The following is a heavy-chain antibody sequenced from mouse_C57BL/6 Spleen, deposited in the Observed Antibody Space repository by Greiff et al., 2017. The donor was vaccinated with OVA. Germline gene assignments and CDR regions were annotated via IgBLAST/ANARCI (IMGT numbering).Heavy chain of an antibody. V-gene: IGHV7-3*01. CDR1: GFTFTDYY. J-gene: IGHJ4*01. CDR3: ARSPPYYYAMDY. CDR2: IRTKANGYTT. Sequence: EVKLVESGGGLVQPGGSLSLSCAASGFTFTDYYMSWVRQPPGQGLEWLGFIRTKANGYTTEYSASVKGRFTISRDTSQSILYLQMHALRAEDSATYYCARSPPYYYAMDYWGQGTSVTVSS.